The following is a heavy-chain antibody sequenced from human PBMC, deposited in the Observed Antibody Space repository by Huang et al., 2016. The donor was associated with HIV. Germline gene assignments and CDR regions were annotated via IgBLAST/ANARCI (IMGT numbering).Heavy chain of an antibody. J-gene: IGHJ3*01. CDR2: NYPFESKS. Sequence: EVQLVQSGAEVKKPGESLKISCTGSGYSFSIYWIAWVRQMPGKGLEWMCINYPFESKSTYSPSFAGHVSISVDKSINTVYLHWSSLKASDTAIYYCAKGRRAFDVWGQGTWVTVSS. CDR3: AKGRRAFDV. CDR1: GYSFSIYW. V-gene: IGHV5-51*03.